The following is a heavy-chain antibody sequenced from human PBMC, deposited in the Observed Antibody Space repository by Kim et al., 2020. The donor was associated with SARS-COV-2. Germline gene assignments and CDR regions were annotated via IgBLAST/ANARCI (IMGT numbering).Heavy chain of an antibody. V-gene: IGHV3-23*01. Sequence: GGSLRLSCAASGLTFSTYAMSWVRQAAGKGLEWVASISGSGSSYYVDSVKGRFTISRDNSKNTVYLQLNSLRADDTAVYYCANGYSGRERFQYWGQGTVVAVSS. D-gene: IGHD5-12*01. J-gene: IGHJ1*01. CDR2: ISGSGSS. CDR1: GLTFSTYA. CDR3: ANGYSGRERFQY.